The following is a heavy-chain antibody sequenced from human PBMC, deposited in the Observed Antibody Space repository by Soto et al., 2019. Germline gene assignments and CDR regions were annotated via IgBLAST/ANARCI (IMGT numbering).Heavy chain of an antibody. CDR3: ARLNKPGWFDP. CDR1: GDTISTGGYS. CDR2: TYHSGNP. J-gene: IGHJ5*02. V-gene: IGHV4-30-2*01. Sequence: LSLTCGVSGDTISTGGYSWAWIRQPPGKALEWIGHTYHSGNPYYNPSLKSRVIISVDRSKNQFSLTLSSVTAADTAVYYCARLNKPGWFDPWGQGTLVTVSS.